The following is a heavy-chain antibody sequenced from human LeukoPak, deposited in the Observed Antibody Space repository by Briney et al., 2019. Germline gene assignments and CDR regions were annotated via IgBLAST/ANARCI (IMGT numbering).Heavy chain of an antibody. CDR1: GFTFSSYS. J-gene: IGHJ4*02. CDR2: ISSSSSYI. V-gene: IGHV3-21*01. D-gene: IGHD6-19*01. CDR3: ARGYIAVAGPLDY. Sequence: GGSLRLSCAASGFTFSSYSMNWVRQAPGKGLEWVSSISSSSSYIYYADSVKGRFTISRDNAKNSLYLQMNSLRAEDTAVYYCARGYIAVAGPLDYWGQGTLVTVSS.